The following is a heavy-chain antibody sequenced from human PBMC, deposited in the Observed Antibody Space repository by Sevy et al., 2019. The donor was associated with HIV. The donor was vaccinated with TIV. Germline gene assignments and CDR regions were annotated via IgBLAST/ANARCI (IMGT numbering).Heavy chain of an antibody. CDR3: ARADTVVTPGRAYYGMDV. D-gene: IGHD2-21*02. CDR1: GFPFSDYY. Sequence: GESLKISCAASGFPFSDYYMSWIRQAPGKGLGWVSYISSSGSTIYYADSVKGRFTLSRDNAKNSLYQQMNSLRAEDTALYDCARADTVVTPGRAYYGMDVWGQGTTVTVSS. J-gene: IGHJ6*02. CDR2: ISSSGSTI. V-gene: IGHV3-11*01.